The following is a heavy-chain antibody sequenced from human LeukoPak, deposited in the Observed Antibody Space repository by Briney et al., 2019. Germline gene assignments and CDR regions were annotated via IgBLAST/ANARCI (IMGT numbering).Heavy chain of an antibody. CDR3: ARAGLQQPGGYFDY. CDR2: IIPIFGTA. J-gene: IGHJ4*02. Sequence: RASVKVSCKASGGTFSSYAISWVRQAPGQGLEWMGGIIPIFGTANYAQKFQGRVTITADESTSTAYMELSSLRSEDTAVYYCARAGLQQPGGYFDYWGQGTLVTVSS. D-gene: IGHD4-11*01. CDR1: GGTFSSYA. V-gene: IGHV1-69*13.